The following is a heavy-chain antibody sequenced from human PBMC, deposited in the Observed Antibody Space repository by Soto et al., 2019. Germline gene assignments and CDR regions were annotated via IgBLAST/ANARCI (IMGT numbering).Heavy chain of an antibody. CDR2: IKQDGSEK. J-gene: IGHJ4*02. Sequence: PGGSLRLSCAASGFTFSSYLMTWVRQAPGKGLEWVANIKQDGSEKYYVDSVKGRFTISRDNAKNSLYLQMNSLRAEDTAVYYCARGQGEFDYWGQGTLVTVSS. V-gene: IGHV3-7*01. D-gene: IGHD3-10*01. CDR1: GFTFSSYL. CDR3: ARGQGEFDY.